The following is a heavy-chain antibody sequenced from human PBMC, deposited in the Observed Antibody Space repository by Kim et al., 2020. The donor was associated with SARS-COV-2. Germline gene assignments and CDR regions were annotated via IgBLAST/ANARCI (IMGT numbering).Heavy chain of an antibody. D-gene: IGHD3-22*01. V-gene: IGHV3-21*01. CDR1: GFTFSTFS. Sequence: GGSLRLSCEASGFTFSTFSMNWVRQAPGKGLEWVSSISSSSYIYYADSVKGRFTISRDNAKNSLYLQMDSLRPEDTAVYYCARDGRGVVVVNPAWGQGTLVTVSS. J-gene: IGHJ5*02. CDR3: ARDGRGVVVVNPA. CDR2: ISSSSYI.